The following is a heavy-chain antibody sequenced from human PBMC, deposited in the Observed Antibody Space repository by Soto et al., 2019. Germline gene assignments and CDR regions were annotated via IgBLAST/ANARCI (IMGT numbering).Heavy chain of an antibody. CDR2: IGTADDT. CDR3: ARACGGEWFGDVLS. D-gene: IGHD3-10*01. Sequence: EVHLVESGGGLVQPGGSLRLSCAASGFTFSDYDLHWVRQIPGKGLEWVSTIGTADDTYYPGSVKGRFTISRENAXRHFYLQMTTRIAGDTAVYYCARACGGEWFGDVLSWGQGTLVTVSS. V-gene: IGHV3-13*01. J-gene: IGHJ4*02. CDR1: GFTFSDYD.